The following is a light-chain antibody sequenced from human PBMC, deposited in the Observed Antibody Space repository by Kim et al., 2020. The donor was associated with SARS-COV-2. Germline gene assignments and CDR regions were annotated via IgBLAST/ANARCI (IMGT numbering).Light chain of an antibody. CDR1: QSISSY. V-gene: IGKV1-39*01. CDR2: AAS. J-gene: IGKJ1*01. CDR3: QQTYSAPWT. Sequence: DIQMTQSPSSLSASVGDRVTITCRESQSISSYLNWYQQKPGKAPKLLIYAASSLQGGVPSRFSGSGSGTDFTLTISSLQPEDFATYHCQQTYSAPWTFGQGTKVDIK.